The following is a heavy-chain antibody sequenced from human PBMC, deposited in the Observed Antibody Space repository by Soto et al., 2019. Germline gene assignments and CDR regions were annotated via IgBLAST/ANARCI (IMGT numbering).Heavy chain of an antibody. CDR3: VRVAGSASWYETDS. V-gene: IGHV4-38-2*01. J-gene: IGHJ4*02. Sequence: SETLSLTCAVSVYSISSGYYWGCIRQPPGKGLEWLGTTYYGASSYYNPSLRSRITILLDASTNQLSLKLSSVTAADTAVYFCVRVAGSASWYETDSWGQGILVTVSS. D-gene: IGHD6-13*01. CDR2: TYYGASS. CDR1: VYSISSGYY.